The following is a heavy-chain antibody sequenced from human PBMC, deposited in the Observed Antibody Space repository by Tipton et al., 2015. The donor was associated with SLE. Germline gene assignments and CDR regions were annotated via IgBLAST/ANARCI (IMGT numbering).Heavy chain of an antibody. Sequence: TLSLTCTVSGYSISSGYYWGWIRQPAGKGLEWIGRISASGSTNYNPSLKSRVTISVDTSKNQFSLKLSSVTAADTAVYYCARDHSKGFDSWGRGTLVTVSS. D-gene: IGHD2/OR15-2a*01. J-gene: IGHJ4*02. CDR2: ISASGST. CDR1: GYSISSGYY. V-gene: IGHV4-61*02. CDR3: ARDHSKGFDS.